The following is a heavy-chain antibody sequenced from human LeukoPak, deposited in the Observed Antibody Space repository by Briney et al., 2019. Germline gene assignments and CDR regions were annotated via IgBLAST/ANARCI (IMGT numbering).Heavy chain of an antibody. J-gene: IGHJ4*02. Sequence: SETLSLTCAVSGVSITSDTYYWSWIRQPPGKGLEWIGYILHSGSTYHNPSLKSRVTISVDTSKNQFSLKLSSMTAADTAVYFCARTRDFWSAYFDYWGQGILVTVSS. CDR3: ARTRDFWSAYFDY. D-gene: IGHD3-3*01. CDR2: ILHSGST. V-gene: IGHV4-30-2*01. CDR1: GVSITSDTYY.